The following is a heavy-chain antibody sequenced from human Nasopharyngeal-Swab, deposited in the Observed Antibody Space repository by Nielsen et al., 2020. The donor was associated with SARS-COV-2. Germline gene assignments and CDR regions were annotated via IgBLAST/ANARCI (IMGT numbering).Heavy chain of an antibody. Sequence: SETLSLTCAVSGGSFSGYYWSWIRQPPGKGLDWIGEINHSGSTKYNPSPKSRVNISVDTSKNQFSLKVSSVTAADTAVYYCARGGYYCGSTCCYYYSGYYYGMDVWGQGTTVTVSS. CDR2: INHSGST. J-gene: IGHJ6*02. CDR3: ARGGYYCGSTCCYYYSGYYYGMDV. CDR1: GGSFSGYY. D-gene: IGHD2-2*01. V-gene: IGHV4-34*01.